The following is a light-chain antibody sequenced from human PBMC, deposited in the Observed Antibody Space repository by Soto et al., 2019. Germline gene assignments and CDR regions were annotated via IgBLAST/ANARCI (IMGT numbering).Light chain of an antibody. CDR3: QQYDNLRPT. V-gene: IGKV1-33*01. CDR1: QDISNY. CDR2: DAS. J-gene: IGKJ2*01. Sequence: DIQKTQSPSSLSASVGDRVTITCQASQDISNYLNWYQQKPGKAPKLLIYDASNLETGVPSRFSGSGSGTDFTFTISSLQPEDIATYYCQQYDNLRPTFGQGTKLEIK.